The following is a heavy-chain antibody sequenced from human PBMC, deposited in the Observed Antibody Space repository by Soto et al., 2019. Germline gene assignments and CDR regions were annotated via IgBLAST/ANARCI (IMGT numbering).Heavy chain of an antibody. CDR3: ARAISVGGIVVVPAAMFGAFDI. V-gene: IGHV4-31*03. CDR2: IYYSGST. Sequence: QVQLQESGPGLVKPSQTLSLTCTVSGGSISSGGYYWSWIRQHPGKGLEWIGYIYYSGSTYYNPSLKSRVTISVDTSKNQFSLKLSSVTAADTAVYYCARAISVGGIVVVPAAMFGAFDIWGQGTMVTVSS. D-gene: IGHD2-2*01. J-gene: IGHJ3*02. CDR1: GGSISSGGYY.